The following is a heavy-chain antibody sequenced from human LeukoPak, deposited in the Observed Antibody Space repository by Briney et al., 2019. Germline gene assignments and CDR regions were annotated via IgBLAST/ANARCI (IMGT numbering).Heavy chain of an antibody. J-gene: IGHJ4*02. CDR3: ARGYWFYFDY. V-gene: IGHV4-61*02. CDR2: IYTRGTT. D-gene: IGHD2-8*02. CDR1: GDSISGGSYY. Sequence: TLSLTCTVSGDSISGGSYYWSWIRQPAGKGLEWIGRIYTRGTTSYNPSLKSRVTISADTSKNQFSLKLSSVTAADTAVYYCARGYWFYFDYWGQGTLVTVSS.